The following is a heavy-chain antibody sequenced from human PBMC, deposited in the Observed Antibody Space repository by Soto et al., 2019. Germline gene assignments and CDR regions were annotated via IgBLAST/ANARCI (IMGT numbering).Heavy chain of an antibody. CDR2: ISYDGTKR. V-gene: IGHV3-30-3*01. CDR3: AREGAVVAAIGHYYCGMDV. J-gene: IGHJ6*02. CDR1: GFNLSEFD. D-gene: IGHD2-15*01. Sequence: GGSLRLSCAASGFNLSEFDMHWVRQAPGKGLEWVAVISYDGTKRYYPDSVKGRFTISRDNSKNTLYLQMNSLRPEDSAVYYCAREGAVVAAIGHYYCGMDVWGQGTAVTVSS.